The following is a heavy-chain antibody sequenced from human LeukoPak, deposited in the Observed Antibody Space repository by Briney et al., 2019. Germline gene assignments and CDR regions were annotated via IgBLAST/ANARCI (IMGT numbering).Heavy chain of an antibody. V-gene: IGHV4-34*01. J-gene: IGHJ5*02. CDR1: GGSFSGYY. CDR3: ARKGIAAAGTYNWFDP. Sequence: SKTLSLTCAVYGGSFSGYYWSWIRQPPGKGLEWIGEINHSGSTNYNPSLKSRVTIAVDTSKNQFSLKLSSVTAADTAVYYCARKGIAAAGTYNWFDPWGQGTLVTVSS. D-gene: IGHD6-13*01. CDR2: INHSGST.